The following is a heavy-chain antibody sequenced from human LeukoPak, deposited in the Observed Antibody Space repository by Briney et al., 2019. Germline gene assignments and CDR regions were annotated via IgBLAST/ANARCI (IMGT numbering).Heavy chain of an antibody. CDR2: INPNSGGT. CDR3: ARDSHSSSPPY. D-gene: IGHD6-13*01. V-gene: IGHV1-2*06. Sequence: ASVKVSCKASGYTFTGYYMHWVRQAPGQGPEWMGRINPNSGGTNYAQKFQGRVTMTRDTSISTAYMELSRLRSDDTAVYYCARDSHSSSPPYWGQGTLVTVSS. CDR1: GYTFTGYY. J-gene: IGHJ4*02.